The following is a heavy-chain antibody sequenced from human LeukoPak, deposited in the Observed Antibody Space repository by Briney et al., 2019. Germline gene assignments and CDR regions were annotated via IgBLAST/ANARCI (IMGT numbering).Heavy chain of an antibody. CDR2: IYYTGST. V-gene: IGHV4-59*12. Sequence: SETLSLTCTVSGGSLSGYHWGWIRQPPGKGLEWIWYIYYTGSTTYNPPLHIRVTISVDTSKNQLSLKLTSVTAADTAVYYCALGYGPDCWFDPWGRGTLVTVSS. D-gene: IGHD4-17*01. CDR3: ALGYGPDCWFDP. J-gene: IGHJ5*02. CDR1: GGSLSGYH.